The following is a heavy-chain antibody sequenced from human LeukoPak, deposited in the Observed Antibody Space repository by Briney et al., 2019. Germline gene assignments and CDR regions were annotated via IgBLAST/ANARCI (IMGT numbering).Heavy chain of an antibody. J-gene: IGHJ4*02. V-gene: IGHV4-39*07. Sequence: SETLSLTCTVSGGSISSYYWGWIRQPPGKGLEWIGSVYYSGSTYYNPSLKSRVAISVDTSKNQFSLKLTSVTAADTAVYYCARDGMATIGPLDYWGQGTLVTVSS. D-gene: IGHD5-24*01. CDR3: ARDGMATIGPLDY. CDR2: VYYSGST. CDR1: GGSISSYY.